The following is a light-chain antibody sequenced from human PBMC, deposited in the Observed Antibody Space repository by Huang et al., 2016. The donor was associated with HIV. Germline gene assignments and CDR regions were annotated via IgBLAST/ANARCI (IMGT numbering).Light chain of an antibody. Sequence: EIVMTQSPATLSVSPGERATLSCRASQSVSSNLAWYQQNPGQAPRLLIYGASTRATGIPARFSGSGSGTAFTLTISSLQSEDFAVYYCQQYNNWPPATFGPGTKVDIK. CDR3: QQYNNWPPAT. CDR2: GAS. J-gene: IGKJ3*01. V-gene: IGKV3-15*01. CDR1: QSVSSN.